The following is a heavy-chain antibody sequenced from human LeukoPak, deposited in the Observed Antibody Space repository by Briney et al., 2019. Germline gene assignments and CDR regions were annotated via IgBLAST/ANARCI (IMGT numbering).Heavy chain of an antibody. CDR2: IYYSGST. V-gene: IGHV4-39*01. Sequence: SETLSLTCTVSGGSISSRSYYWGWIRQPPGKGLAWIGSIYYSGSTYYNPSLKSRVTISVDTSKNQFSLKLSSVTAADTAVYYCARHFLAAAGPFGYWGQGTLVTVSS. D-gene: IGHD6-13*01. CDR1: GGSISSRSYY. J-gene: IGHJ4*02. CDR3: ARHFLAAAGPFGY.